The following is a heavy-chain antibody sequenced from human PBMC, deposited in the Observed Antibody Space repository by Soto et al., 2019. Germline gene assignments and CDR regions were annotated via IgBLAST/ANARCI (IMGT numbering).Heavy chain of an antibody. J-gene: IGHJ4*02. CDR1: GGSISSSSYY. CDR2: IYYSGST. Sequence: SETLSLTCTVSGGSISSSSYYWGWIRQPPGKGLEWIGSIYYSGSTFYNPSLKSRVTISVDTSKNQFSLKLSSVTAADTAVYYCATFYGDYASYWGQGTLVTVS. V-gene: IGHV4-39*01. D-gene: IGHD4-17*01. CDR3: ATFYGDYASY.